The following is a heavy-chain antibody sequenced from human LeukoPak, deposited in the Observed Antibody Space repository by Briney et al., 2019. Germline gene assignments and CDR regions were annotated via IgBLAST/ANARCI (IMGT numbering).Heavy chain of an antibody. CDR3: AREVGGVVVVG. V-gene: IGHV3-7*01. Sequence: GGSLRLSCAASGFTFSSYWMSWVRQAPGKGLKWVANIRQDGGEEYYVDSVGGRFTISRDNAKNSLYLQMNSLRAEDTAVYYCAREVGGVVVVGGGQGTLVTVCS. CDR1: GFTFSSYW. D-gene: IGHD3-22*01. J-gene: IGHJ4*02. CDR2: IRQDGGEE.